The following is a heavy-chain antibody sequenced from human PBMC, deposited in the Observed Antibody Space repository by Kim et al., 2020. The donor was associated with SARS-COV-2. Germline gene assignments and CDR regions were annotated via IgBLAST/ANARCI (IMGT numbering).Heavy chain of an antibody. CDR1: GYGFTNNY. D-gene: IGHD1-1*01. CDR3: ARDLEGFDY. J-gene: IGHJ4*02. V-gene: IGHV1-46*01. Sequence: ASVKVSCKTSGYGFTNNYLHWVRLAPGQGLEWMGMIYPNGGVTTYAQKFQGRVTMTRDTSTSTAYMELSSLTSDDTAMYYCARDLEGFDYWGQGALVTVSS. CDR2: IYPNGGVT.